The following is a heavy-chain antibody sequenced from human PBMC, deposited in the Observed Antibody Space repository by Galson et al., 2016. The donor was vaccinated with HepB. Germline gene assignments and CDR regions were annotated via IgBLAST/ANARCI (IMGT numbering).Heavy chain of an antibody. Sequence: SLRLSCAASGFIFSSFSMSWVRQAPGKGLEWVSYISSSGSTINYAGSVKGRFTISRDNAKNSVYLQMSSLRDEDTAVYYCATTGRASAYFDSWGQGTLVTVSS. J-gene: IGHJ4*02. CDR1: GFIFSSFS. CDR2: ISSSGSTI. CDR3: ATTGRASAYFDS. V-gene: IGHV3-48*02. D-gene: IGHD3-10*01.